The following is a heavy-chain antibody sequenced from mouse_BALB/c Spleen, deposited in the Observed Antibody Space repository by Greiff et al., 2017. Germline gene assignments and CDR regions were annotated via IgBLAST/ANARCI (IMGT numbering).Heavy chain of an antibody. CDR2: ISSGSSTI. CDR3: ARFGGDY. V-gene: IGHV5-17*02. Sequence: EVHLVESGGGLVQPGGSRKLSCAASGFTFSSFGMHWVRQAPEKGLEWVTYISSGSSTIYYADTVKGRFTISRDNPKNTLFLQMTSLRSEDTAMYYCARFGGDYWGQGTTLTVSS. J-gene: IGHJ2*01. CDR1: GFTFSSFG.